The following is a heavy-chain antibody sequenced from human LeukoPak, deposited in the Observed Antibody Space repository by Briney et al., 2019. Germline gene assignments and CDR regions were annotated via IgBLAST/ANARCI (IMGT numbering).Heavy chain of an antibody. CDR2: VAIDSGNT. V-gene: IGHV3-48*01. D-gene: IGHD1-1*01. CDR1: GFTSSDYS. CDR3: ARDHNYALDN. J-gene: IGHJ4*02. Sequence: GGSLRLSCAASGFTSSDYSMNCGRHAPGEGLEWILWVAIDSGNTKYADSVKGRFTISGEKAKNSLYLQMSSLRVEDTAVYYCARDHNYALDNWGEGALVTVSS.